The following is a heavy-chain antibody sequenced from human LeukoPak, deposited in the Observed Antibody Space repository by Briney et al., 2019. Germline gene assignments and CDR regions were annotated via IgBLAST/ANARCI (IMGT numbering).Heavy chain of an antibody. CDR2: IHYSGNT. CDR1: GGSISSRSYY. V-gene: IGHV4-39*07. J-gene: IGHJ4*02. CDR3: ARVAFSHGAAFDY. Sequence: PSETLSLTCTVSGGSISSRSYYWGWIRQPPGKGLEWIGSIHYSGNTYYNPSLKNRVTISVDTSKNQFSLKLSSVTAADTAIYYCARVAFSHGAAFDYWGQGTLVTASS. D-gene: IGHD5-18*01.